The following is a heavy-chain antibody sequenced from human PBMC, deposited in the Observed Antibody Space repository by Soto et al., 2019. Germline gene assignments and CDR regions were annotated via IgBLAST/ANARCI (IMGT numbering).Heavy chain of an antibody. CDR1: GGSFSSYI. CDR2: IIPIFGAA. J-gene: IGHJ5*02. V-gene: IGHV1-69*13. Sequence: SVKVSCKASGGSFSSYIISWVRQAPGQGLEWMGGIIPIFGAATYALKFQDRVTITADESTRTAYMELSSLRSEDTALYYCARAFASNKYWFDPWGQGTLVTVSS. CDR3: ARAFASNKYWFDP. D-gene: IGHD3-16*01.